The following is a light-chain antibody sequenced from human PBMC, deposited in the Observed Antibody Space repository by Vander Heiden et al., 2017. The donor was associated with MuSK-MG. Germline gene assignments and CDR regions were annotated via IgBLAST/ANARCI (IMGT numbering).Light chain of an antibody. CDR3: QAWHSFTAI. Sequence: SYDLAQPPSVSVSPGQTASITCSGDKLGENYANWYQQKAGQSPVVVMYQDQRRPSGIPERFSCSKSANTATLTISGTQAVDEAYYYCQAWHSFTAIFGGGTKLTVL. J-gene: IGLJ2*01. V-gene: IGLV3-1*01. CDR2: QDQ. CDR1: KLGENY.